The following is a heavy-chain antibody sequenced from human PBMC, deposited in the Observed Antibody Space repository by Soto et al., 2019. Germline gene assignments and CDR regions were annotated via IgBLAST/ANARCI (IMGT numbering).Heavy chain of an antibody. CDR3: AKVLRLYDFWSGFQKYYYYGMHV. Sequence: GGSLRLSCAASGFTFDDYTMHWVRQAPGKGLEWVSLISWDGGSTYYADSVKGRFTISRDNSKNSLYLQMNSLRTEDTALYYCAKVLRLYDFWSGFQKYYYYGMHVWGQGTTVTVSS. CDR1: GFTFDDYT. CDR2: ISWDGGST. V-gene: IGHV3-43*01. J-gene: IGHJ6*02. D-gene: IGHD3-3*01.